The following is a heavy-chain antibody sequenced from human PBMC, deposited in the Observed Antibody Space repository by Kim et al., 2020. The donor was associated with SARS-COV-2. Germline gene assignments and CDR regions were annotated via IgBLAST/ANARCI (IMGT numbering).Heavy chain of an antibody. J-gene: IGHJ4*02. Sequence: YADSVKGRFTISRDNATNTLYLQMNSLRAEDTAVYYCARGRVVVPAAMSYWGQGTLVTVSS. CDR3: ARGRVVVPAAMSY. D-gene: IGHD2-2*01. V-gene: IGHV3-74*01.